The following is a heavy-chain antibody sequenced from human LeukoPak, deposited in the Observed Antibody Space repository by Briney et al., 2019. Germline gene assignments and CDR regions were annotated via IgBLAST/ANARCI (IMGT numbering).Heavy chain of an antibody. CDR3: TRMTTGHDY. CDR2: INHSGYT. CDR1: GVSFDDYY. J-gene: IGHJ4*02. D-gene: IGHD4-17*01. V-gene: IGHV4-34*01. Sequence: SETLSLTCAVSGVSFDDYYWSWVRPTPGKGLEWIGEINHSGYTNDSPSLKSRVTLSIDTSRKQFSLNLRSVTVADAGIYYCTRMTTGHDYWGQGTLVTVSS.